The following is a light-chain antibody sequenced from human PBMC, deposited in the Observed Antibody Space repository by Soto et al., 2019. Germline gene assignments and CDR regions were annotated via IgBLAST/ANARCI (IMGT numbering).Light chain of an antibody. Sequence: QAVVTQPPSASGTPGQRVTISCSGASSNIGSNAVNWYQQLPGTAPQLLIYTNNQRPSGVPDRLSGSKSGTSASLAITGLQSEDEADYHCAAWDDSLNALVFGGGTKLTVL. V-gene: IGLV1-44*01. CDR3: AAWDDSLNALV. CDR2: TNN. CDR1: SSNIGSNA. J-gene: IGLJ3*02.